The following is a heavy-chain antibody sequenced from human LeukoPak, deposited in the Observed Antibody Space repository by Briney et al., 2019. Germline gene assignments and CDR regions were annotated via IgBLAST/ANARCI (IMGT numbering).Heavy chain of an antibody. CDR2: IFPGDSDT. J-gene: IGHJ4*02. CDR3: ARRGSYYLPFDT. CDR1: GYSFTSYW. D-gene: IGHD3-10*01. V-gene: IGHV5-51*01. Sequence: GESLKISCKGSGYSFTSYWIGWVRQMPGKGLEWMGLIFPGDSDTKYSPSFQGHVTISADESINTAYLQWSSLKASDTAIYYCARRGSYYLPFDTWGQGTLVTVSS.